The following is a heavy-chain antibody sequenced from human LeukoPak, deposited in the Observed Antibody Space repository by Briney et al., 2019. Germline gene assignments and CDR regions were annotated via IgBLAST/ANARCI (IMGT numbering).Heavy chain of an antibody. CDR3: AKDLSGSYLYWYFDL. CDR1: GVAFSGYA. Sequence: GGSLTLSCAASGVAFSGYAMTWVRQAPGKGLEGVSAITPNSGSTYYADSVKGRFTISRDNSKNTLYLQMNSLRAEDTAIYYCAKDLSGSYLYWYFDLWGRGTLVTVSS. J-gene: IGHJ2*01. CDR2: ITPNSGST. V-gene: IGHV3-23*01. D-gene: IGHD1-26*01.